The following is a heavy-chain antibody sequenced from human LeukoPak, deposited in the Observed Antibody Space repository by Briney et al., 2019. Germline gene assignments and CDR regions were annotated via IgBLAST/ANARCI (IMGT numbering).Heavy chain of an antibody. CDR3: ANSGSYYDY. Sequence: GGSLRLSCAASGFTFSSYSMNWVRQAPGKGLEWVSAISGSGGSTYYADSVKGRFTISRDNSKNTLYLQMNSLRAEDTAVYYCANSGSYYDYWGQGTLVTVSS. CDR2: ISGSGGST. J-gene: IGHJ4*02. D-gene: IGHD1-26*01. V-gene: IGHV3-23*01. CDR1: GFTFSSYS.